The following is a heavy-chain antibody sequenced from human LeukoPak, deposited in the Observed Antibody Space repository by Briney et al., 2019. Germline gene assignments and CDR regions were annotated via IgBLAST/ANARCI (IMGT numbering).Heavy chain of an antibody. V-gene: IGHV3-30*04. CDR1: GFTFSSYS. J-gene: IGHJ6*02. D-gene: IGHD6-13*01. CDR3: ARVDGGSSWYSTGYYYYYGMDV. CDR2: ISYDGSNK. Sequence: PGGSLRLSCAASGFTFSSYSMNWVRQAPGRGLEWVAVISYDGSNKYYADSVKGRFTISRDNSKNTLYLQMNSLRAEDTAVYYCARVDGGSSWYSTGYYYYYGMDVWGQGTTVTVSS.